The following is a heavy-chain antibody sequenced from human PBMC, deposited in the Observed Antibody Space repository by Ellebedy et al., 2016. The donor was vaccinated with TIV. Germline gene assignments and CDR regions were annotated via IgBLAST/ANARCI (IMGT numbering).Heavy chain of an antibody. CDR2: ISKDGSSK. V-gene: IGHV3-30-3*01. Sequence: GESLKISCAASGFILTDCILHSVRQAPGKGLEWVAAISKDGSSKHYPDSVKGRFSISRDNARDTIHLEMNSLRDDDTALYYCAREGFSSGRAGIFDVWGQGTMVTVSP. CDR3: AREGFSSGRAGIFDV. CDR1: GFILTDCI. J-gene: IGHJ3*01. D-gene: IGHD1-26*01.